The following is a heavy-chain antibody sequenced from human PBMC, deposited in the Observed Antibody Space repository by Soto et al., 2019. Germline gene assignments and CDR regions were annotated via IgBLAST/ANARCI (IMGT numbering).Heavy chain of an antibody. Sequence: GESLKISCKGSGYSFTSYWISWVRQMPGKDLEWMGRIDPIDSYTNYSPSFQGHVTISADKSISTAYLQWSSLKASDTAIYYCARFSMTTVTPFDWGQGTLVTVSS. V-gene: IGHV5-10-1*01. D-gene: IGHD4-17*01. CDR1: GYSFTSYW. CDR2: IDPIDSYT. J-gene: IGHJ4*02. CDR3: ARFSMTTVTPFD.